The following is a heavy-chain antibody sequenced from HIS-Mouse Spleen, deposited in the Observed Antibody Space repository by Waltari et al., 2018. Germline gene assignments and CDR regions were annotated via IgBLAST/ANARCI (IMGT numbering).Heavy chain of an antibody. CDR3: ARDLGYSSSSEVWFDP. Sequence: EVQLVESGGGLVQPGGSLRLSCAASGFTFSSYWMHWVRQAPGKGLVWASRINIDGGSTGYADSVKGRFTISRDNAKNTLYLQMNSLRAEDTAVYYCARDLGYSSSSEVWFDPWGQGTLVTVSS. J-gene: IGHJ5*02. D-gene: IGHD6-6*01. CDR2: INIDGGST. V-gene: IGHV3-74*01. CDR1: GFTFSSYW.